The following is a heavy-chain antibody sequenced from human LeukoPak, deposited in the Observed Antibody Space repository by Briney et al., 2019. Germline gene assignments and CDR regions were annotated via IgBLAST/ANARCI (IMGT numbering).Heavy chain of an antibody. D-gene: IGHD5-18*01. J-gene: IGHJ4*02. CDR2: ISGSGGRT. CDR1: GFTFSTYA. CDR3: AKDTTPLRLTNLDY. Sequence: GGSLRLSCAASGFTFSTYAMSWVRQAPGKGLEWVSTISGSGGRTYYADSMKGRFTISRDNAKNSLYLQMNSLRAEDTALYYCAKDTTPLRLTNLDYWGQGTLVTVSS. V-gene: IGHV3-23*01.